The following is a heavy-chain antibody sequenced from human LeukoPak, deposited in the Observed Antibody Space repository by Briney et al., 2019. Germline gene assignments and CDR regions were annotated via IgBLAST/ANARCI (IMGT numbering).Heavy chain of an antibody. CDR2: IKQDGSEE. Sequence: ETPSLTCTVSGGSISSYYWSWIRQPPGKGLEWVANIKQDGSEEYYVDSVKGRFTISRDNAKNSLYLQMNSLRAEDTAVYYCARRYFDYWGQGTLVTVSS. V-gene: IGHV3-7*03. CDR1: GGSISSYY. CDR3: ARRYFDY. J-gene: IGHJ4*02.